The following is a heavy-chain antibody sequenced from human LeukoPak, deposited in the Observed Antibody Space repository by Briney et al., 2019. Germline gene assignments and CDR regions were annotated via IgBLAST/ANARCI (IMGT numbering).Heavy chain of an antibody. D-gene: IGHD5-18*01. CDR2: ISGSGSAA. Sequence: GGSLRLSCAASGFSFSSYELNWVRQAPGKGLEWVSTISGSGSAAWYIDSVKRRFTISRDNAQNSLYLQMNSLRAEDTAVYYCARRQRRLFDYWGQGTLVTVSS. J-gene: IGHJ4*02. CDR3: ARRQRRLFDY. V-gene: IGHV3-48*03. CDR1: GFSFSSYE.